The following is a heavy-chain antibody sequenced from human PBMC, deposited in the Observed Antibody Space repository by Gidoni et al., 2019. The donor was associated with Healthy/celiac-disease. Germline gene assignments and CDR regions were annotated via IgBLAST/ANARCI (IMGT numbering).Heavy chain of an antibody. CDR1: GFPFSSYG. Sequence: QVQLVESGGGVVQPGGSLRLSCAASGFPFSSYGMHWVRQAPGKGLEWVAFIRYDGSNKYYADSVKGRFTISRDNSKNTLYLQMNSLRAEDTAVYYCAKVLSVAGTDAFDIWGQGTMVTVSS. J-gene: IGHJ3*02. D-gene: IGHD6-19*01. V-gene: IGHV3-30*02. CDR2: IRYDGSNK. CDR3: AKVLSVAGTDAFDI.